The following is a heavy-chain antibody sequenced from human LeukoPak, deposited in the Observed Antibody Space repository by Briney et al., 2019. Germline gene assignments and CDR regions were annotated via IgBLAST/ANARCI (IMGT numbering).Heavy chain of an antibody. V-gene: IGHV3-23*01. CDR2: ISGSTGST. D-gene: IGHD5-12*01. CDR1: GFTFSSYA. CDR3: ARDLGDSAYATVRGYAVDI. Sequence: QPGGSLRLSFAAPGFTFSSYAMNWVRQAPGKGLELVSAISGSTGSTYFAESVKGRFTISRDISQNALYFQMNSLRAEDTAGYYCARDLGDSAYATVRGYAVDIWGQGTMVTVSS. J-gene: IGHJ3*02.